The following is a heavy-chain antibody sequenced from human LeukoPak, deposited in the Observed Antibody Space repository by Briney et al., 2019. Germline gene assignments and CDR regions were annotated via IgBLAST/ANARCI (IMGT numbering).Heavy chain of an antibody. D-gene: IGHD5-24*01. CDR3: ARPRDGYNSLSYFDL. Sequence: GASLKVSCKTSGYTFTDNDISWVRQAPGQGLEWMGWISTFNGDTNYAQKFQGRVTMTRDTSISTAYMELSRLRSDDTAMYYCARPRDGYNSLSYFDLWGRGTPVTVSS. CDR1: GYTFTDND. J-gene: IGHJ2*01. CDR2: ISTFNGDT. V-gene: IGHV1-2*02.